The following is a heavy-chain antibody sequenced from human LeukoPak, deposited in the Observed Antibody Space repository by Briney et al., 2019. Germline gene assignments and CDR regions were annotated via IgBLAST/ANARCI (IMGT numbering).Heavy chain of an antibody. J-gene: IGHJ4*02. CDR1: GYTFTGYY. Sequence: ASMKVSCKTSGYTFTGYYMHWLRPAPGQGLEWMGRTNPDSGVTNYAQKFQGRVTLTRDTSISTAYMELSSLRSDDTAVYYCARAHHYFGSGHDYWGQGTLVTVSS. D-gene: IGHD3-10*01. V-gene: IGHV1-2*02. CDR3: ARAHHYFGSGHDY. CDR2: TNPDSGVT.